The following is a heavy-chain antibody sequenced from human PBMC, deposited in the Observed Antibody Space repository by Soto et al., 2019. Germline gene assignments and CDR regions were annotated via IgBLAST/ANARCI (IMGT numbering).Heavy chain of an antibody. J-gene: IGHJ3*02. CDR3: AFVRAARPLSDAFDI. CDR1: GYTFTSYG. CDR2: ISAYIGNT. D-gene: IGHD6-6*01. V-gene: IGHV1-18*01. Sequence: GASVKVSCKASGYTFTSYGISWVRQAPGQGLEWMGWISAYIGNTNYAQKLQGRVTMTTDTSTSTAYMELRSLRSDDTAVYYCAFVRAARPLSDAFDIWGQGTMVTVSS.